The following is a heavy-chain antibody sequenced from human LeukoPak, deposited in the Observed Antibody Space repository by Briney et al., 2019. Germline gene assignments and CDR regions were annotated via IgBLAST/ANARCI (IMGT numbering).Heavy chain of an antibody. CDR3: ANFASADAFDI. J-gene: IGHJ3*02. CDR1: GYTFTGYY. V-gene: IGHV1-2*02. CDR2: ISPNSGGT. Sequence: GASVKVSCKASGYTFTGYYMHWVRQAPGQGLEWMGWISPNSGGTNYAQKFQGRVTMTRDTSISTAYMELSRLRADDTAVYYCANFASADAFDIWGHGTMVTVSS. D-gene: IGHD1-20*01.